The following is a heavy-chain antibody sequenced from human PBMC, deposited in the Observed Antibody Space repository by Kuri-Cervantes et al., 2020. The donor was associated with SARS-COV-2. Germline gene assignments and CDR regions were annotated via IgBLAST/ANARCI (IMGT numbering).Heavy chain of an antibody. CDR1: GFTFSNAW. CDR2: ISYDGSNK. J-gene: IGHJ4*02. Sequence: GESLKISCAASGFTFSNAWMNWVRQAPGNGLEWVAVISYDGSNKYYADSVKGRFTISRDNSKNTLYLQMNSLRAEDTAVYYCAREHPYSGSYYAPFNYWGQGTLVTVSS. D-gene: IGHD1-26*01. CDR3: AREHPYSGSYYAPFNY. V-gene: IGHV3-30-3*01.